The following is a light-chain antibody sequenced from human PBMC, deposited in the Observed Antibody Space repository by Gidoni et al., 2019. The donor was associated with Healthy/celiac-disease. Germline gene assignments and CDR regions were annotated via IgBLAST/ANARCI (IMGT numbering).Light chain of an antibody. CDR2: GAS. CDR1: QSVSSN. V-gene: IGKV3-15*01. J-gene: IGKJ1*01. Sequence: EIVMTQSPATLSVSPGERATLSCRASQSVSSNFAWYQQKPGQAPRLLIYGASSRATGIPARFSGSGSGTAFTLPISSLQSADFAVYYCQQYNNWPGTFGQGTKVEIK. CDR3: QQYNNWPGT.